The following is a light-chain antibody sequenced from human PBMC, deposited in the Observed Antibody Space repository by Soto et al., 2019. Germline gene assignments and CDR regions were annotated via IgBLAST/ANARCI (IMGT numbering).Light chain of an antibody. CDR3: AVWDNSLNGVA. CDR1: NSNMGRNY. J-gene: IGLJ2*01. CDR2: RND. V-gene: IGLV1-47*01. Sequence: QSVLTQPPSASGTPGQRVTISCSGSNSNMGRNYVYWYQQVPGTAPKLLMYRNDVRPSGVPDRFAGSKSGTSAPLAISGLRSEDEADYYCAVWDNSLNGVAFGGGTKLTVL.